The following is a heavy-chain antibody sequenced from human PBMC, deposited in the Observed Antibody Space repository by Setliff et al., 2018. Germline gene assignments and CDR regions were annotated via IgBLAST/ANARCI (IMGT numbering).Heavy chain of an antibody. V-gene: IGHV4-39*01. CDR1: GGSITSRSYY. D-gene: IGHD3-3*01. CDR3: FKPTWAGEVSSPFAFWFES. Sequence: SETLSLTCSVSGGSITSRSYYWGWIRQSPGKGLEWLGTIYYSGTTYYNSSLRSRVSISTDTSKNEFSLRLSSVTAADTAVYYCFKPTWAGEVSSPFAFWFESWGQGTLVTVSS. J-gene: IGHJ5*01. CDR2: IYYSGTT.